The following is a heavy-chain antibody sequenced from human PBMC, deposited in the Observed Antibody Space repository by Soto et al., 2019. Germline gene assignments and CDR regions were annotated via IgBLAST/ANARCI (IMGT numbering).Heavy chain of an antibody. J-gene: IGHJ6*02. Sequence: GGSLRLSCAASGFTFSSYGMHWVRQAPGKGLEWVAVIWYDGSNKYYADSVKGRFTISRDNSKNTLYLQMNSLRAEDTAVYYCAREGSGSSLYYYYGMDVWGQGTTVTVSS. CDR2: IWYDGSNK. CDR3: AREGSGSSLYYYYGMDV. D-gene: IGHD3-10*01. CDR1: GFTFSSYG. V-gene: IGHV3-33*01.